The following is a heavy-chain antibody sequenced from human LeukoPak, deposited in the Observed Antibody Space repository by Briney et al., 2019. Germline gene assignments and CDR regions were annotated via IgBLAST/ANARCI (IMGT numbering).Heavy chain of an antibody. CDR1: GDPISSDAYY. CDR3: ARTSGYTDS. J-gene: IGHJ4*02. V-gene: IGHV4-31*03. Sequence: KASQTLSLTCTVSGDPISSDAYYWSWIRQHPGKGLEWIGYIYYSGTTYFNPSLKSRVSISLDTSKNQFSLKLSSVTAADTAVYYCARTSGYTDSWGQGTLVTVSS. CDR2: IYYSGTT. D-gene: IGHD3-22*01.